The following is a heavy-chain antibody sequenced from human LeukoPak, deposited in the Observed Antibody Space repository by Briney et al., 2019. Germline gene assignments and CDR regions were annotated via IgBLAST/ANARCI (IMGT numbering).Heavy chain of an antibody. J-gene: IGHJ4*02. D-gene: IGHD3-9*01. CDR3: ASLLTGYYSIDY. CDR2: IYYSGTT. Sequence: SETLSLTCTVSGGSISSYFWSWIRQPPGKGLEWIGYIYYSGTTYYNPSLKSRVTISGDTSKRQFSLKLSSVTAADTAVYYCASLLTGYYSIDYWGQGTLVTVSS. V-gene: IGHV4-59*01. CDR1: GGSISSYF.